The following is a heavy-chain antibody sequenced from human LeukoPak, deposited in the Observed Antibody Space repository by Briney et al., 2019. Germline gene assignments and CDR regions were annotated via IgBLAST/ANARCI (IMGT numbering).Heavy chain of an antibody. Sequence: SETLSLTCTVSGGSISSYYWSWIRQPPGKGLEWIGYIYYSGSTNYNPSLKSRVTISVDTSKNQFSLKLSSVTAADTAVYYCARDQAPYYPGYYYYYMDVWGKGTTVTVSS. CDR2: IYYSGST. CDR3: ARDQAPYYPGYYYYYMDV. CDR1: GGSISSYY. D-gene: IGHD3-10*01. V-gene: IGHV4-59*01. J-gene: IGHJ6*03.